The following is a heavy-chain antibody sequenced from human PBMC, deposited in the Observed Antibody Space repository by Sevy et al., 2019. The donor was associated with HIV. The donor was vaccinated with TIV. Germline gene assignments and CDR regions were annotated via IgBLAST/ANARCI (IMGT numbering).Heavy chain of an antibody. D-gene: IGHD4-4*01. CDR3: ARAGDYSKHYYYYYMDV. J-gene: IGHJ6*03. CDR2: IIPIFGTA. V-gene: IGHV1-69*13. CDR1: GGTFSSYA. Sequence: ASVKVSCKASGGTFSSYAISWVRQAPGQGLEWMGGIIPIFGTANYAQKFQGRVTITADESTSTAYMELSSLRSEDTAVYYCARAGDYSKHYYYYYMDVWDIGTTVTVSS.